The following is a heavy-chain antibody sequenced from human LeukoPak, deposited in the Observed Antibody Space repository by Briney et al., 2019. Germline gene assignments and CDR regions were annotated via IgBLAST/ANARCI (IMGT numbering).Heavy chain of an antibody. D-gene: IGHD3-3*01. Sequence: GGSLRLSCAASGFTFSTYAMNWVRQAPGKGLEWVSAISGSGYSTYYADSVKGRFTISRDNSKSTLYLQMNSLRAEDTAVYYCAKELGDFRSAFDYWGQGTLVTVSS. CDR1: GFTFSTYA. V-gene: IGHV3-23*01. CDR2: ISGSGYST. J-gene: IGHJ4*02. CDR3: AKELGDFRSAFDY.